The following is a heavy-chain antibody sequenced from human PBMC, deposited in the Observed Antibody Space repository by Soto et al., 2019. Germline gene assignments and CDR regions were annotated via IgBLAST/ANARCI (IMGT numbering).Heavy chain of an antibody. D-gene: IGHD2-15*01. CDR2: ISYSGST. Sequence: PSESLSLTCTVSGGSISSYYWSWIRQPPGKGLEWIGYISYSGSTNYNPSLKSRVTISFDASKNEISLQVRSATAADAAVYYCARDLKEYCSDGKCNWFDPWGQGTLVTVSS. V-gene: IGHV4-59*01. J-gene: IGHJ5*02. CDR1: GGSISSYY. CDR3: ARDLKEYCSDGKCNWFDP.